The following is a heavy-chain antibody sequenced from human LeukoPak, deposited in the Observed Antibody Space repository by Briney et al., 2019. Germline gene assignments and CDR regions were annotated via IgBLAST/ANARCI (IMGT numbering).Heavy chain of an antibody. CDR2: IYYSGST. CDR3: AREGGWYGRGNNWFDP. D-gene: IGHD6-19*01. Sequence: SETLSLTCTVSGGSISSYYWSWIRQPPGKGLEWIGYIYYSGSTNCNPSLKSRVTISVDTSKNQFSLKLSSVTAADTAVYYCAREGGWYGRGNNWFDPWGQGTLVTVSS. CDR1: GGSISSYY. V-gene: IGHV4-59*01. J-gene: IGHJ5*02.